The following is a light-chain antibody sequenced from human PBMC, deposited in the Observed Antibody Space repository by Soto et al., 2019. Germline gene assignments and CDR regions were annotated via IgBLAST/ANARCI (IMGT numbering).Light chain of an antibody. CDR3: QQYNKWPLT. V-gene: IGKV3-15*01. Sequence: VVTQSPATLSVSPVERVTLSWSASQSVSIYLAWYQQKPGQAPRFLIYGASTRATGIPARFSGSGSGTEFTLTISSLQSEDFAVYYCQQYNKWPLTFGGGTKVDIK. J-gene: IGKJ4*01. CDR1: QSVSIY. CDR2: GAS.